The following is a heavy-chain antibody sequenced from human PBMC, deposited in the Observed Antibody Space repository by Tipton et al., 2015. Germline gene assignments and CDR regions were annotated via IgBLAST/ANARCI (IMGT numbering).Heavy chain of an antibody. Sequence: TLSLTCTVSGGSISMRSYYWGWIRQPPGKGLEWIGSIYYSGGTYYRPALKSRVAISVDTSKNQFSLKLTSVTAADTAVYYCARQAPIAVAASNWFDPWGQGTLVTVSS. V-gene: IGHV4-39*01. D-gene: IGHD6-19*01. CDR2: IYYSGGT. J-gene: IGHJ5*02. CDR1: GGSISMRSYY. CDR3: ARQAPIAVAASNWFDP.